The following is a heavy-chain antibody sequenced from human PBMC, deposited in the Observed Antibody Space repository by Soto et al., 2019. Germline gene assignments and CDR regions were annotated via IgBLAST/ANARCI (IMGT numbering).Heavy chain of an antibody. D-gene: IGHD2-15*01. CDR1: GGSISSGDYY. J-gene: IGHJ4*02. CDR2: IYYSGST. V-gene: IGHV4-30-4*01. Sequence: KPSETLSLTCTVSGGSISSGDYYWSWIRQPPGKGLEWIGYIYYSGSTYYNPSLKSRVTISVDTSKNQFSLKLSSVTAADTAVYYCARGLECSGGSCYHHFGYWGQGTLVTVSS. CDR3: ARGLECSGGSCYHHFGY.